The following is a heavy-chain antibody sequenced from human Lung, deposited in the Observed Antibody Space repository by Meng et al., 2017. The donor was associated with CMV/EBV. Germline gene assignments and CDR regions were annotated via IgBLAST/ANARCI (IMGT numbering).Heavy chain of an antibody. CDR2: ISSSGSTI. J-gene: IGHJ4*02. D-gene: IGHD4-11*01. CDR3: ARGRYSNHGLDY. V-gene: IGHV3-11*04. Sequence: GESXKISCAASGFTFSDYYMSWIRQAPGKGLEWVSYISSSGSTIYYADSVKGRFTVSRDNAKNSLYLQMNSLRAEDTAVYYCARGRYSNHGLDYWGQGTLVTVSS. CDR1: GFTFSDYY.